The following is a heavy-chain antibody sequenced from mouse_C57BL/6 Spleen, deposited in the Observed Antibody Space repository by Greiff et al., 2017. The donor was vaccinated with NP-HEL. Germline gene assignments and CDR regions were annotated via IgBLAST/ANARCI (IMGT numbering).Heavy chain of an antibody. CDR3: APYYYGSRGWFAY. CDR2: IDPANGNT. J-gene: IGHJ3*01. D-gene: IGHD1-1*01. Sequence: VQLQQSVAELVRPGASVKLSCTASGFNIKNTYMHWVKQRPEQGLEWIGRIDPANGNTTYAPKFQGKATITADTSSNTAYLQLSSLTSEDTAIYYCAPYYYGSRGWFAYWGQGTLVTVSA. CDR1: GFNIKNTY. V-gene: IGHV14-3*01.